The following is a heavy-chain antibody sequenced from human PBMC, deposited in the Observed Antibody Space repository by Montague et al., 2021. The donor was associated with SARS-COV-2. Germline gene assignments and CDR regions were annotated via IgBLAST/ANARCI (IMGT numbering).Heavy chain of an antibody. V-gene: IGHV6-1*01. CDR1: GDSVSGDNVS. D-gene: IGHD3-16*01. Sequence: CAISGDSVSGDNVSWNWIRQSPSRGLEWLGRTYYRSRWFDHYEVSMKGRISIKAYTSKNQFSLQLDSVTPEDTAVYYCARGDGWGPYTGYAFDIWGQGTLVTVSS. J-gene: IGHJ3*02. CDR2: TYYRSRWFD. CDR3: ARGDGWGPYTGYAFDI.